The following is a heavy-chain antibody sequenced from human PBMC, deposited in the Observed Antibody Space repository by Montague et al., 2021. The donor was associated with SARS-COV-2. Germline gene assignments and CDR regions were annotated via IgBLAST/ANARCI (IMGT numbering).Heavy chain of an antibody. J-gene: IGHJ4*02. Sequence: SETLSLTCSVSGGSTKTMRYYWAWIRQSPGKGLEWIASVYYTGXTXYTXXXVARTAISLDTSMNHFSLTLSSVAADATAIYYCATERAGNYYFDNWGQGTPVSVSS. CDR1: GGSTKTMRYY. CDR2: VYYTGXT. CDR3: ATERAGNYYFDN. V-gene: IGHV4-39*07. D-gene: IGHD1-1*01.